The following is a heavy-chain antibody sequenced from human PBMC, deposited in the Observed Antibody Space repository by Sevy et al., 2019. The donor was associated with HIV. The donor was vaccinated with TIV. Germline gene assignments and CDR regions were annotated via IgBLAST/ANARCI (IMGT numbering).Heavy chain of an antibody. CDR3: TRGGERDSSSWYDYFDY. CDR2: IRSKGNSYAT. Sequence: GGSLRLSCAASGFTFSGSAMQWVRQASGKGLEWVGRIRSKGNSYATADAASVKGRFTISRDDSKNTVYLQMNSLRTQDTAVYYCTRGGERDSSSWYDYFDYWGQGTLVTVSS. CDR1: GFTFSGSA. D-gene: IGHD6-13*01. J-gene: IGHJ4*02. V-gene: IGHV3-73*01.